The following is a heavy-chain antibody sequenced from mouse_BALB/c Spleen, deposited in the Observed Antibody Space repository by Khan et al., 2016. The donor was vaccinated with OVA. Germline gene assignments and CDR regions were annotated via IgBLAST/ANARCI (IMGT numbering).Heavy chain of an antibody. CDR2: ISYSGST. CDR3: ASELGRYYALDY. V-gene: IGHV3-2*02. D-gene: IGHD4-1*01. CDR1: GYSITSDYA. Sequence: EVKLLESGPGLVKPSQSLSLTCTVTGYSITSDYAWNWIRQFPGNKLEWMGCISYSGSTTYNPSLKSRISITRDTSKDQFFLQLKSVTSEDTATYYCASELGRYYALDYWGQGTSVTVSS. J-gene: IGHJ4*01.